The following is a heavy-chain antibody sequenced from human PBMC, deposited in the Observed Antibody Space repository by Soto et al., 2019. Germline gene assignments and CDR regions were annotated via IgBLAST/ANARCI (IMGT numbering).Heavy chain of an antibody. J-gene: IGHJ5*02. D-gene: IGHD5-18*01. V-gene: IGHV1-69*04. CDR3: ARDVDTAMASHNWFDP. CDR2: IIPILGIA. Sequence: ASVKVSCKASGGTFSSYTISWVRQAPGQGLEWMGRIIPILGIANYAQKFQGRVTITADKSTSTAYMELSSLRSEDTAVYYCARDVDTAMASHNWFDPWGQGTLVTVSS. CDR1: GGTFSSYT.